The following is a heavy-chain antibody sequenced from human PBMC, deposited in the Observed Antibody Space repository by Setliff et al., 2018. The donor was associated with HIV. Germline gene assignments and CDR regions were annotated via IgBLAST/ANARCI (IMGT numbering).Heavy chain of an antibody. CDR1: GGAFNDYY. D-gene: IGHD6-6*01. CDR2: INHSGNI. J-gene: IGHJ4*02. Sequence: SETLSLTCTVYGGAFNDYYWNWIRQPPGEGLQWIGEINHSGNINYNPSLRSRLTISVHTSNNQFSLRLSSVTAADTAVYYCARMEATRPPRVLDYRGQGALVTVSS. V-gene: IGHV4-34*01. CDR3: ARMEATRPPRVLDY.